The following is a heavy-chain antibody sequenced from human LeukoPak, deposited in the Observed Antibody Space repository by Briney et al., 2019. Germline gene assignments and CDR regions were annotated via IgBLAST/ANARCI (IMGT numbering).Heavy chain of an antibody. CDR2: ISSSSSYI. V-gene: IGHV3-21*01. CDR1: GFTFSTYS. CDR3: ARDRDVLRYFDWTFDY. D-gene: IGHD3-9*01. Sequence: GGSLRLSCAASGFTFSTYSMNWVRQAPGKGLEWVSSISSSSSYIYYADSVKGRFTISRDNAKNSLYLQMNSPRAEDTAVYYCARDRDVLRYFDWTFDYWGQGTLVTVSS. J-gene: IGHJ4*02.